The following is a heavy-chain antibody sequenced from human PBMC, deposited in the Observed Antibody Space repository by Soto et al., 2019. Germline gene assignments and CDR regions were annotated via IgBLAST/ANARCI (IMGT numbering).Heavy chain of an antibody. D-gene: IGHD3-22*01. CDR2: IYYSGST. V-gene: IGHV4-61*01. J-gene: IGHJ4*02. CDR3: ATNPMPTYYDSSGYYPGPFDY. Sequence: PSETLSLTCTVSGGSVSSGSYYWSWLRQPPGKGLEWIGYIYYSGSTNYNPSLKSRVTISVDTSKNQFSLKLSSVTAADTAVYYCATNPMPTYYDSSGYYPGPFDYWGQGTLVTVSS. CDR1: GGSVSSGSYY.